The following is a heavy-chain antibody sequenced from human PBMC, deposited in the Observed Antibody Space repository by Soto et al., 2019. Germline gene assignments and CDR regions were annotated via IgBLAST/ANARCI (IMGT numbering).Heavy chain of an antibody. J-gene: IGHJ6*03. Sequence: GGSLRLSCAASGFTFSSYWMHWVRQAPGKGLVWVSRINSDGSSTSYADSVKGRFTISRDNAKNTLYLQMNSLRAEDTAVYYCARVGTVTTPYYYYYMDVWGKGTTVTVSS. CDR1: GFTFSSYW. CDR3: ARVGTVTTPYYYYYMDV. V-gene: IGHV3-74*01. D-gene: IGHD4-4*01. CDR2: INSDGSST.